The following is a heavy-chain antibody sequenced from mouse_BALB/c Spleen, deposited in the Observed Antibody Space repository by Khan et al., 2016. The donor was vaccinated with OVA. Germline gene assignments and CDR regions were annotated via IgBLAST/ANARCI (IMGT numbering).Heavy chain of an antibody. CDR3: ARGRYDNSMDY. CDR2: ISSGSSTI. Sequence: EVELVESGGGLVQPGGSRKLSCAASGFTFSSFGMHWVRQAPEKGLEWFAYISSGSSTIYYADSVKGRFTISRDNPKNTFFLQMTTLRSEDTAMYSCARGRYDNSMDYWGQGTTVTVSS. D-gene: IGHD2-14*01. J-gene: IGHJ4*01. CDR1: GFTFSSFG. V-gene: IGHV5-17*02.